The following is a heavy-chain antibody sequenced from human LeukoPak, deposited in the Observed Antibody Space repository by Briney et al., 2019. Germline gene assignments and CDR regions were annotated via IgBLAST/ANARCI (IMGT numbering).Heavy chain of an antibody. D-gene: IGHD2-15*01. CDR1: GYSFTTYY. V-gene: IGHV1-46*01. CDR3: ARDVVVEVGMLPTDSWFDP. J-gene: IGHJ5*02. CDR2: INPSDGST. Sequence: ASVRVSCKATGYSFTTYYIHWMRQAPGRGLEWMGIINPSDGSTSSAQKFQGRVTMTSDTSTSTVYMELSSLTYDDTAVYYCARDVVVEVGMLPTDSWFDPWGRGTLVAVSS.